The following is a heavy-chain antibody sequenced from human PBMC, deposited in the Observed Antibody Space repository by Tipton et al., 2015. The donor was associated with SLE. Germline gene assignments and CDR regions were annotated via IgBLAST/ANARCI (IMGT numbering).Heavy chain of an antibody. D-gene: IGHD3-22*01. Sequence: QSGAEVKKPGASVRISCKGSGYTFPQYSIHWVRQDPGQRLEWMGWINVGNGRTEYSQKFQGRVTITSDTPASTLYMEMSRLRSDDTAVYYCARSDSNGYYYVVDYWGQGTLGTVSS. CDR2: INVGNGRT. J-gene: IGHJ4*02. CDR3: ARSDSNGYYYVVDY. CDR1: GYTFPQYS. V-gene: IGHV1-3*01.